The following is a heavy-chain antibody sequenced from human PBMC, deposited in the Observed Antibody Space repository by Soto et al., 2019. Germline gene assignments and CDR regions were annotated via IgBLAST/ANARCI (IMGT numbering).Heavy chain of an antibody. CDR3: TRDRPSSYYGMDV. J-gene: IGHJ6*02. V-gene: IGHV3-49*04. CDR1: GFTFGDYP. CDR2: IRSETYGGTT. Sequence: GGSLRLSCTASGFTFGDYPMSWVRQAPGKGLEWVGVIRSETYGGTTEYAASVKDRFTISRDDSESIAHLQMNSLKTEDTAVYYCTRDRPSSYYGMDVWGQGTTVTVSS.